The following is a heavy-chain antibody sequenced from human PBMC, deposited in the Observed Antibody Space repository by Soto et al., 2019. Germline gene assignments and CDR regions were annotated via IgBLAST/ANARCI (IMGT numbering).Heavy chain of an antibody. CDR2: IDPSDSYI. Sequence: PGESLKISCQGSGYSFTSYWISWVRQMPGEGLEWMGRIDPSDSYISYSPSFQGHVTISIDKSNTTAYLQWSTLKASDTAVYFCARRLGKANYGMDVWGQGTTVTVSS. CDR1: GYSFTSYW. CDR3: ARRLGKANYGMDV. V-gene: IGHV5-10-1*01. D-gene: IGHD1-26*01. J-gene: IGHJ6*02.